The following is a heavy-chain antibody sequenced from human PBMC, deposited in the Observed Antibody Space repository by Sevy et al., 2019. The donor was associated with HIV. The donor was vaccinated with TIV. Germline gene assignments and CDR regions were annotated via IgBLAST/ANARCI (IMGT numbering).Heavy chain of an antibody. CDR3: ARAGSGWYDHYFDP. CDR1: GYTFTSYD. V-gene: IGHV1-8*01. D-gene: IGHD6-19*01. J-gene: IGHJ4*02. CDR2: MNPNSGNT. Sequence: ASVKVSCKASGYTFTSYDINWVRQATGQWLEWMGWMNPNSGNTGYAQKFQGRVTMTRNTSISTAYMELRSLRSEDTAMYYCARAGSGWYDHYFDPWGQGTRVTVSS.